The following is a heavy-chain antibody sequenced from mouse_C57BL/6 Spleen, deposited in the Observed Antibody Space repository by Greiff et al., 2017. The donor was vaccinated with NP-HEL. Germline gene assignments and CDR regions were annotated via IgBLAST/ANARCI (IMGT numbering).Heavy chain of an antibody. J-gene: IGHJ3*01. CDR1: GYTFTDYE. Sequence: LQESGAELVRPGASVTLSCKASGYTFTDYEMHWVKQTPVHGLEWIGAIDPETGGTAYNQKFKGKAILTADKSSSTAYMELRSLTSEDSAVYYCTRRGKKYYGLFAYWGQGTLVTVSA. V-gene: IGHV1-15*01. CDR3: TRRGKKYYGLFAY. CDR2: IDPETGGT. D-gene: IGHD1-1*01.